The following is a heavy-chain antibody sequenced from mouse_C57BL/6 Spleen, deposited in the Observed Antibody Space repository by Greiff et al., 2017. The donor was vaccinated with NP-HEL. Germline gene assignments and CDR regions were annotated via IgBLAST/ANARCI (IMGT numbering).Heavy chain of an antibody. D-gene: IGHD1-1*01. CDR2: IWRGGST. CDR1: GFSLTSYG. CDR3: AKGGYYGSSSAWFAY. J-gene: IGHJ3*01. V-gene: IGHV2-5*01. Sequence: VKLVESGPGLVQPSQSLSITCTVSGFSLTSYGVHWVRQSPGKGLEWLGVIWRGGSTDYNAAFMSRLSITKDNSKSQVFFKMNSLQADDTAIYYCAKGGYYGSSSAWFAYWGQGTLVTVSA.